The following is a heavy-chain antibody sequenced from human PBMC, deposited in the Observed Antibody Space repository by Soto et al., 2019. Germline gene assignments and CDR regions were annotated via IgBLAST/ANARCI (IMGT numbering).Heavy chain of an antibody. J-gene: IGHJ4*02. V-gene: IGHV3-30*18. Sequence: GGSLRLSCAASGFTFSSYGMHWVRQAPGKGLEWVAVISYDGSNKQYADSVKGRFTISRDKSKNTLYLQMNSLRAEDTAVYYCAKSRLLWFGELSSFPHGFDYWGQGTLVTVSS. CDR1: GFTFSSYG. D-gene: IGHD3-10*01. CDR3: AKSRLLWFGELSSFPHGFDY. CDR2: ISYDGSNK.